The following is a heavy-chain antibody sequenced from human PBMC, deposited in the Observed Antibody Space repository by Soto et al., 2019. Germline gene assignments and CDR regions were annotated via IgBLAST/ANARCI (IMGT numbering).Heavy chain of an antibody. D-gene: IGHD2-15*01. J-gene: IGHJ4*02. CDR3: ARAAPRYFSGGSCYSGRDY. CDR1: GQYIKSNFW. CDR2: IYHSGSA. Sequence: SETLSLTCLVSGQYIKSNFWWAWVRQSPGKDLEWIGEIYHSGSAIYTPSLKNRVTISVDESKNEFSLKMSSVTAADTAMYYCARAAPRYFSGGSCYSGRDYWGQGTLVTVSS. V-gene: IGHV4-4*02.